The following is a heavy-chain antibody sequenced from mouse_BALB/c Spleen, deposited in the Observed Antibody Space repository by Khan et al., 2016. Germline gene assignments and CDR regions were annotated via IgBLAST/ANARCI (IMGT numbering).Heavy chain of an antibody. D-gene: IGHD2-12*01. J-gene: IGHJ3*01. CDR2: IWGDGRT. CDR1: GFSLTGYG. Sequence: QVQLKQSGPGLVAPSQSLSITCAVSGFSLTGYGVNWVRQPPGKGLEWLGMIWGDGRTAYNSALKSRVSISKDNSKSHAFLKMNSLLTDDTAIYYGSSDYDWFAYWGQGTLVIVSA. V-gene: IGHV2-6-7*01. CDR3: SSDYDWFAY.